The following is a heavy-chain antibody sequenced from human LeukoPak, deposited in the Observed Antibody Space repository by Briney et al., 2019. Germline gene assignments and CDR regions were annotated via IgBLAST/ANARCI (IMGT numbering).Heavy chain of an antibody. CDR3: SRGREIWRGIMIVVAKVYWYFDL. J-gene: IGHJ2*01. Sequence: SETLSLACPVYGGSFSGYYWSWSRPPPGDGLDWVGEIHYSGSNIYNQPLKRRVPIPVDTSKHQFSLKLSSVTAAATPQPYFSRGREIWRGIMIVVAKVYWYFDLWGGGTLVTVSS. D-gene: IGHD3-22*01. V-gene: IGHV4-34*01. CDR1: GGSFSGYY. CDR2: IHYSGSN.